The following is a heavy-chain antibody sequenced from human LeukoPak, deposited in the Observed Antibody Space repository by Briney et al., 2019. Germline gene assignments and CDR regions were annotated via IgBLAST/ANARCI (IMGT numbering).Heavy chain of an antibody. V-gene: IGHV4-39*07. Sequence: SETLSLTCTVSGGSISSSSYYWGWIRQPPGKGLEWIGSIYYSGSTYYNPSLKSRVTISVDTSKNQFSLKLSSVTAADTAVYYCASKSTDVDTAMAIDYWGQGTLVTVSP. D-gene: IGHD5-18*01. J-gene: IGHJ4*02. CDR2: IYYSGST. CDR1: GGSISSSSYY. CDR3: ASKSTDVDTAMAIDY.